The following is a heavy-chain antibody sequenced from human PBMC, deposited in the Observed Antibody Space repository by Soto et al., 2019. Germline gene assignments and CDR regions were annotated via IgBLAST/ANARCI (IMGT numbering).Heavy chain of an antibody. D-gene: IGHD4-17*01. CDR3: LNGDYY. CDR1: GFTFSSHV. CDR2: INRDGNI. V-gene: IGHV3-48*03. Sequence: EEQLVESGGGLVQPGGSLRLSCAASGFTFSSHVMNWIRQAPGKGLEWVSSINRDGNIYYADSVKGRFTISRDNAKNSLSLQMNSLRADDTAVYYCLNGDYYVGQGTLVTVSS. J-gene: IGHJ4*02.